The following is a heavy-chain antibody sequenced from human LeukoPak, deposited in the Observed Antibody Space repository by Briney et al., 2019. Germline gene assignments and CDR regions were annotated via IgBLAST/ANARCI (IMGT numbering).Heavy chain of an antibody. J-gene: IGHJ4*02. Sequence: GGSLRLSCAVSGLSLSNVWMNWLRQAPGKGLEWVGLIKRETDGGTTDFAAPVKGRFTISRDDSKNTLYLQMKRLTSEDTAVYYCAQGSGFYYDYWGQGTLVTVSS. CDR3: AQGSGFYYDY. CDR1: GLSLSNVW. V-gene: IGHV3-15*07. D-gene: IGHD3-22*01. CDR2: IKRETDGGTT.